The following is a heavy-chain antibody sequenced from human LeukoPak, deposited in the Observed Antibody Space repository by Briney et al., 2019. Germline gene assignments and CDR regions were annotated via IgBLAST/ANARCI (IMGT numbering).Heavy chain of an antibody. CDR1: GYTLTELS. CDR3: ATVVGAGEAFDI. CDR2: FDPEDGET. V-gene: IGHV1-24*01. J-gene: IGHJ3*02. D-gene: IGHD1-26*01. Sequence: ASVKVSCKVSGYTLTELSMHWVRQAPGKGLEWMGGFDPEDGETIYAQKFQGRVTMTEDTSTDTAYMELSSLRSEDTAVYYCATVVGAGEAFDIWGQGTMVTVSS.